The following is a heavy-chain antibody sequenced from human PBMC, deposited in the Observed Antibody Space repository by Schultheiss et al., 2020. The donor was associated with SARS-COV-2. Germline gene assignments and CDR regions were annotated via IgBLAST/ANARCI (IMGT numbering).Heavy chain of an antibody. V-gene: IGHV3-30*18. Sequence: GGSLRLSCAASGFSFNSYGMHWVRQAPGKGLEWVAVISYDGSNKYYADSVKGRFTISRDNSKNTLYLQMNSLRAEDTAVYYCAKETSAGTWGQGTLVTVSS. CDR2: ISYDGSNK. J-gene: IGHJ4*02. CDR1: GFSFNSYG. D-gene: IGHD3/OR15-3a*01. CDR3: AKETSAGT.